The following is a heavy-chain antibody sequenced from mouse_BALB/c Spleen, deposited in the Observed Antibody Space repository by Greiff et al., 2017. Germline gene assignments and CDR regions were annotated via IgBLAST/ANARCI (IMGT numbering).Heavy chain of an antibody. CDR2: IYPGNSDT. D-gene: IGHD1-1*01. J-gene: IGHJ4*01. CDR3: TREYYGSSYAMDY. V-gene: IGHV1-5*01. CDR1: GYSFTSYW. Sequence: VQLKQSGTVLARPGASVKMSCKASGYSFTSYWMHWVKQRPGQGLEWIGAIYPGNSDTSYNQKFKGKAKLTAVTSASTAYMELSSLTNEDSAVYYCTREYYGSSYAMDYWGQGTSVTVSS.